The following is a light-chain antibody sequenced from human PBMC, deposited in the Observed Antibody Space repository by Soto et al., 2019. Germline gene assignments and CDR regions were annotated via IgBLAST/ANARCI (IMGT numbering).Light chain of an antibody. Sequence: DIQMTQSPSSVSASVGDRVTITCRASQDINSWLTWYQQKPGKAPKVLIYIASRLQPGVPSRFSGRGSGTDFSLTISNLQPEDFATYFCQRSKSFPLTFGGGTKVDIK. CDR2: IAS. CDR3: QRSKSFPLT. CDR1: QDINSW. J-gene: IGKJ4*01. V-gene: IGKV1-12*01.